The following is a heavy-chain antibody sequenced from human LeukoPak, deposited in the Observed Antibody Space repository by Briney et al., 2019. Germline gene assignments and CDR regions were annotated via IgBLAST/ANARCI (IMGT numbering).Heavy chain of an antibody. D-gene: IGHD2-2*01. V-gene: IGHV4-34*01. Sequence: PSETLSLTCAVYGGSFSGYCWSWIRQPPGKGLEWIGEINHSGSTNYNPSLKSRVTISVDTSKNQFSLKLSSVTAADTAVYYCARVPVGYCSSTSCYGVSDYWGQGTLVTVSS. CDR3: ARVPVGYCSSTSCYGVSDY. J-gene: IGHJ4*02. CDR1: GGSFSGYC. CDR2: INHSGST.